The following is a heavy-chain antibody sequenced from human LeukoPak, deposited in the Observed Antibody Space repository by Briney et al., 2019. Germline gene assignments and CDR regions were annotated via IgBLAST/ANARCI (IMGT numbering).Heavy chain of an antibody. J-gene: IGHJ4*02. D-gene: IGHD3-10*01. Sequence: PSETLSLTCTVSGGSISTYYWSWIRQPPGKGLEWIGNIYYSGSTNYNPSLKSRVTISADTSKNQLSLRLSSVTAADTAMYYCARDGFVRAFDYWGQGTLVTVSS. CDR1: GGSISTYY. V-gene: IGHV4-59*01. CDR2: IYYSGST. CDR3: ARDGFVRAFDY.